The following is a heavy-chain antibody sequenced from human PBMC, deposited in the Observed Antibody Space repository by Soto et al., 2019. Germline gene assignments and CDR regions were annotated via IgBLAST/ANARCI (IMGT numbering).Heavy chain of an antibody. V-gene: IGHV4-4*07. CDR3: ARDFNSIFDDFADMRWNFDP. CDR2: VFTTGTT. Sequence: ETLSLTCSVTGGSINNYYWSWVRQSAGKGLEWIGRVFTTGTTDYNPSLKGRATISVDTSKNQFSLSLRSVTAADTAIYYCARDFNSIFDDFADMRWNFDPWGQGTLVTVSS. J-gene: IGHJ5*02. CDR1: GGSINNYY. D-gene: IGHD3-3*02.